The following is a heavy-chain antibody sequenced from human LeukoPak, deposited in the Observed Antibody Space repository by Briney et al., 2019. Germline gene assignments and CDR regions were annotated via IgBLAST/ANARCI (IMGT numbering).Heavy chain of an antibody. Sequence: GGSLRLSCTASGFSVSSIYMAWVRQAPGKGLEFVSIIYSGGSTSYTDSVEGRFTMSRDNSKNTLYLQMNSLRAEDTAVYYCTRLTWNYFFDNRGQGTLVTVSS. J-gene: IGHJ4*02. CDR2: IYSGGST. D-gene: IGHD3-10*01. V-gene: IGHV3-53*01. CDR3: TRLTWNYFFDN. CDR1: GFSVSSIY.